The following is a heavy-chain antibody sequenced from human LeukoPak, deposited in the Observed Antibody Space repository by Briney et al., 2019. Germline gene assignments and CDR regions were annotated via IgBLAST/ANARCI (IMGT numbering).Heavy chain of an antibody. CDR2: IVQSGRT. CDR3: AGGGDSGGYYYPMFDY. V-gene: IGHV4-34*01. Sequence: SETLSLTCTVYGGAFSGYYWTWIRQPPGKGLEWIEEIVQSGRTNYSPSLESRLTLSVDSSKNQFSLKLSSVTAADTAVYYCAGGGDSGGYYYPMFDYWGREPWSPSPQ. J-gene: IGHJ4*02. CDR1: GGAFSGYY. D-gene: IGHD3-22*01.